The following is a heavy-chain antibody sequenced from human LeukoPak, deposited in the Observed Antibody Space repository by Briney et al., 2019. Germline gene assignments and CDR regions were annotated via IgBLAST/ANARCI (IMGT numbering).Heavy chain of an antibody. CDR2: ISGSGDST. CDR3: AKDRGSGGDFDY. J-gene: IGHJ4*02. Sequence: GGSLRLSCAVSGFTFSSYAMSWVRQAPGKGLEWVSAISGSGDSTYNADSVKGRFTISRDNSKNMLYLQMNSLRAEDTAVYYCAKDRGSGGDFDYWGQGTLVTVSS. CDR1: GFTFSSYA. D-gene: IGHD3-10*01. V-gene: IGHV3-23*01.